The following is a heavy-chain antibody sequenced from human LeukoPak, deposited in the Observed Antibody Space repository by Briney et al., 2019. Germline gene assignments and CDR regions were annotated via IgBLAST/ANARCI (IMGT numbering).Heavy chain of an antibody. V-gene: IGHV3-23*01. CDR2: ISGSGSST. J-gene: IGHJ4*02. CDR1: GFTFTSYA. Sequence: PGGSLRLSCAASGFTFTSYAMNWVRQAPGKGLEWVSTISGSGSSTYYVDSVKGRFTVSRDNSKNTLYLQMNSLRAEDTATYYCVKSGIAAAGQRGYFDYWGQGTLVTVSS. CDR3: VKSGIAAAGQRGYFDY. D-gene: IGHD6-13*01.